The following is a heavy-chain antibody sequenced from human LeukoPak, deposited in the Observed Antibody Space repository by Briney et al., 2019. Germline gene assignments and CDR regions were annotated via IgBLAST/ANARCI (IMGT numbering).Heavy chain of an antibody. CDR2: INSDGTTT. Sequence: PGGSLRLSCAASGFTFRNSWMHWVRQAPGNGLMWVSRINSDGTTTFYADSVKGRFTISRDNAKNTLYLQMNSLRAEDTAVYYCARSDWFDPWGQGTLVTVSS. CDR3: ARSDWFDP. CDR1: GFTFRNSW. V-gene: IGHV3-74*01. J-gene: IGHJ5*02.